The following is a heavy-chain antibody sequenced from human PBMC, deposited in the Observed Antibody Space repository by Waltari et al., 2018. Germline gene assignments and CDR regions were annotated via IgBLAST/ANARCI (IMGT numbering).Heavy chain of an antibody. J-gene: IGHJ6*02. CDR1: GYSLSELS. D-gene: IGHD3-10*01. CDR2: LDPEDEET. CDR3: TTDIMLRVFSNV. Sequence: QVQLVQSGAEVRKPGASVKVSCKVSGYSLSELSMHWVRQAPGKGLEWVGGLDPEDEETVYAQKFQGRVTMTEDTSTDTAYMDLSSLRSDDMAVYYCTTDIMLRVFSNVWGQGTTVTVSS. V-gene: IGHV1-24*01.